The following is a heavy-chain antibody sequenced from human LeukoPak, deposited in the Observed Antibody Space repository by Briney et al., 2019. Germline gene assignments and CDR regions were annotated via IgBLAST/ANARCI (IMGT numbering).Heavy chain of an antibody. Sequence: PGGSLRLSCAASGFTFSSYAMSWVRQAPGKGLEWVSAISGSGGSTYYADSVKGRFTISRDNSKNTLYLQMNSLRAEDTAVYYRAKDRTVTTPLKWFDPWGQGTLVTVSS. J-gene: IGHJ5*02. D-gene: IGHD4-17*01. CDR2: ISGSGGST. V-gene: IGHV3-23*01. CDR1: GFTFSSYA. CDR3: AKDRTVTTPLKWFDP.